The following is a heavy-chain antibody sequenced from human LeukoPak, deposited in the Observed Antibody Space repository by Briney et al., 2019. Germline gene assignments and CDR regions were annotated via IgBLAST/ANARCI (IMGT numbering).Heavy chain of an antibody. Sequence: PGGSLRLSCAASGFTFSTYSMNWVRQAPGKGLEWVSSITGSNSYIYYADSVKGRFTISRDNAKNSLYLQMNSLRAEDTAVYYCARDSGGNSGYFDYWGQGTLVTVSS. J-gene: IGHJ4*02. CDR3: ARDSGGNSGYFDY. D-gene: IGHD4-23*01. V-gene: IGHV3-21*01. CDR2: ITGSNSYI. CDR1: GFTFSTYS.